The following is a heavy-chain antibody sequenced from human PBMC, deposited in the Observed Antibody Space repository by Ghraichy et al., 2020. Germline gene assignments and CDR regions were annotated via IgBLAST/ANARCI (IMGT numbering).Heavy chain of an antibody. J-gene: IGHJ5*02. V-gene: IGHV1-69*13. CDR3: ARSRVAYCGGDCYYWFDP. CDR1: GGTFSSYA. Sequence: SVKVSCKASGGTFSSYAISWVRQAPGQGLEWMGGIIPIFGTANYAQKFQGRVTITADESTSTAYMELSSLRSEDTAVYYCARSRVAYCGGDCYYWFDPWGQGTLVTVSS. D-gene: IGHD2-21*02. CDR2: IIPIFGTA.